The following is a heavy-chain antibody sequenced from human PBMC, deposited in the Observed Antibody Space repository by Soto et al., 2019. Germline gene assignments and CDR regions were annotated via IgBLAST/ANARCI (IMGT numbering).Heavy chain of an antibody. V-gene: IGHV3-23*01. D-gene: IGHD3-10*01. CDR3: AKVEGSGSYYYYYYGMDV. CDR2: ISGSGGST. Sequence: GGSLRLSCAASGFTFSSYAMSWVRQAPGKGLEWVSAISGSGGSTYYADSVKGRFTISRDNSKNTLYLQMNSLRAEDRAVYYGAKVEGSGSYYYYYYGMDVWGQGTTVTVSS. J-gene: IGHJ6*02. CDR1: GFTFSSYA.